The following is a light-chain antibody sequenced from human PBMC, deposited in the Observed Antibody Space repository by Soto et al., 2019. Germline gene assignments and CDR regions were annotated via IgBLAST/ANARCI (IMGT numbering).Light chain of an antibody. CDR2: GND. V-gene: IGLV1-44*01. Sequence: QSVLTQPPSASRTPGQRVTIPCSGSSSDIGSNSVNWYQQLPGAAPRLLIYGNDHRPSGVPDRFSASKSGTSASLAISGLRSEDEAFYYCATWSDSLKGGVFGGGTKVTVL. J-gene: IGLJ3*02. CDR3: ATWSDSLKGGV. CDR1: SSDIGSNS.